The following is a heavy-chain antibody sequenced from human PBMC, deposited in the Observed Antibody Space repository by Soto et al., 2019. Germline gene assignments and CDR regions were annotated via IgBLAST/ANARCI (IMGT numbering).Heavy chain of an antibody. V-gene: IGHV3-33*01. J-gene: IGHJ3*02. CDR3: ARVGGGSSWSDDAFDI. CDR1: GFTFSSYG. Sequence: QVQLVESXGGVVXPGXSLRLSCAASGFTFSSYGMHWVRQAPGKGLEWVAVIWYDGSNKYYADSVKGRFTISRDNSKNTLYLQMNSLRAEDTAVYYCARVGGGSSWSDDAFDIWGQGTMVTVSS. D-gene: IGHD6-13*01. CDR2: IWYDGSNK.